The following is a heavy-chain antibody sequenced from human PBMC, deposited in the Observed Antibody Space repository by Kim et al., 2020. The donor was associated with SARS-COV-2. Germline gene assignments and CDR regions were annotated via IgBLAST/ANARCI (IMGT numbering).Heavy chain of an antibody. J-gene: IGHJ5*02. D-gene: IGHD6-13*01. CDR3: ARDDVAAAGLFDP. V-gene: IGHV1-18*01. Sequence: YEQQLQGRVTMNTDTSTSTAYMELRSLRSDDTAVYYCARDDVAAAGLFDPWGQGTLVTVSS.